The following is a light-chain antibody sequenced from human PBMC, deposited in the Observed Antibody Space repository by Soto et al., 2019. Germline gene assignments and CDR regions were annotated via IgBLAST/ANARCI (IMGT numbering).Light chain of an antibody. CDR3: QQYKNWPLYT. CDR2: GAS. CDR1: QSVSSD. Sequence: EIVMTQSPATLSVSPGARATLSCRASQSVSSDLAWYQQKPGQSPRLLIYGASTRATGIPARFSGSGSGTEFTLTISSLQSEDFSVYYCQQYKNWPLYTFGQGTKLEIK. J-gene: IGKJ2*01. V-gene: IGKV3-15*01.